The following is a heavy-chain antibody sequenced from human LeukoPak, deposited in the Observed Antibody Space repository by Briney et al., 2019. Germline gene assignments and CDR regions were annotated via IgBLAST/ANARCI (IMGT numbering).Heavy chain of an antibody. CDR2: ISAYGGST. CDR1: GFTFSNYA. CDR3: AKWIQLSYFDY. D-gene: IGHD5-18*01. Sequence: GGSLRLSCADSGFTFSNYAMSWVRQAPGKGLGWVSGISAYGGSTYYADTVKGRFTISRDNSKNILYLQMNSLRAEDTAVYYCAKWIQLSYFDYWGQGTLVTVSS. V-gene: IGHV3-23*01. J-gene: IGHJ4*02.